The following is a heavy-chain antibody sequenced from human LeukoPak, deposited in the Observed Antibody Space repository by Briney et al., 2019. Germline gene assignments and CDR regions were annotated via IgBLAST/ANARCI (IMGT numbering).Heavy chain of an antibody. Sequence: GGSLRLSCAASGFTFSDFYMTWIRQAPGKGLELLSYISGSAHDVNYIDSVRGRFTISRDNAKNSLYLHMNSLTVEDTAVYYCSRDPRHNDYWGQGTLVTVSS. V-gene: IGHV3-11*01. J-gene: IGHJ4*02. CDR2: ISGSAHDV. CDR1: GFTFSDFY. CDR3: SRDPRHNDY.